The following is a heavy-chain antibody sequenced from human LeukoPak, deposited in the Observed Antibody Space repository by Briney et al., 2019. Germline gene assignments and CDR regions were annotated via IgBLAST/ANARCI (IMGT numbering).Heavy chain of an antibody. CDR1: GYTFTGYY. CDR2: INPSGGST. CDR3: ARDSDIVATIPNFDY. Sequence: ASVKVSCKASGYTFTGYYMHWVRQAPGQGLEWMGIINPSGGSTSYAQKFQGRVTMTRDTSTSTVYMELSSLRSEDTAVYYCARDSDIVATIPNFDYWGQGTLVTVSS. V-gene: IGHV1-46*01. J-gene: IGHJ4*02. D-gene: IGHD5-12*01.